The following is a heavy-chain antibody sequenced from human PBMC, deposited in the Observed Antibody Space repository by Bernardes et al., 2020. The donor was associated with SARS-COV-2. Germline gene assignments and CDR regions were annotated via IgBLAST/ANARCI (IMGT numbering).Heavy chain of an antibody. CDR2: IYYSGST. Sequence: SETLSLTCTVSGGSISSSSYYWGWIRQPPGKGLEWIGSIYYSGSTYYNPSLKSRVTISVDTSKNQFSLKLSSVTAADTAVYYCAAILTGYYNVVYWGQGTLVTVSS. V-gene: IGHV4-39*01. D-gene: IGHD3-9*01. J-gene: IGHJ4*02. CDR3: AAILTGYYNVVY. CDR1: GGSISSSSYY.